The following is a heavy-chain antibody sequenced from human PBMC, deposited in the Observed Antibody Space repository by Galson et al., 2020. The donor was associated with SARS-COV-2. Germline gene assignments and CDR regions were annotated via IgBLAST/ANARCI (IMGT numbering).Heavy chain of an antibody. CDR2: IRSKIAGGTT. CDR3: TTGFGQAFYY. J-gene: IGHJ4*02. Sequence: PGGSLRLSCEDSGFTLINAWMNWVRQAPGKGLEWVGRIRSKIAGGTTEYAAPVKGRFTISRDDSKGMVYLQMNSLRTEDTAVYYCTTGFGQAFYYGGKGTLVIVSS. D-gene: IGHD3-16*01. V-gene: IGHV3-15*01. CDR1: GFTLINAW.